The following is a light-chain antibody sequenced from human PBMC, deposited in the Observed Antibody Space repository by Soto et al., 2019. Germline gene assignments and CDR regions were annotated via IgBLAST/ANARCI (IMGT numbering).Light chain of an antibody. CDR2: AAS. CDR1: QSISNY. CDR3: QQSYGTPII. J-gene: IGKJ5*01. Sequence: DIQMTQSPFSLSAPVGDRVPITCRASQSISNYLNWYQQKQGKAPKLLIYAASTLQSGVPSRFSGSGSGTDFTLTISSLQPEDSATYYCQQSYGTPIIFGQGTRLEIK. V-gene: IGKV1-39*01.